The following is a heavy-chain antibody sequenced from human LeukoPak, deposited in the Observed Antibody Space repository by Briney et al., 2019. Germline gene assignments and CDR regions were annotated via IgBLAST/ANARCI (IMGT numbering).Heavy chain of an antibody. J-gene: IGHJ4*02. Sequence: SETLSLTCIVSRGSISSYYWSWIWQPPGKGLEWIGYISYSGSTNYNPSLKSRVTISVDTSRNQFSLKLSSVTAADTAVYYCARGRLGGSGSYYNVLDYWGQGTLVTVSS. CDR1: RGSISSYY. CDR3: ARGRLGGSGSYYNVLDY. CDR2: ISYSGST. D-gene: IGHD3-10*01. V-gene: IGHV4-59*01.